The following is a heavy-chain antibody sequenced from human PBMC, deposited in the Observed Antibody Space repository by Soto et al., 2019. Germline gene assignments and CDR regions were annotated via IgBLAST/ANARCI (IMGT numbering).Heavy chain of an antibody. CDR1: GGSISSGGYY. J-gene: IGHJ3*02. CDR3: ARDGGSYPPDRENAFDI. D-gene: IGHD1-26*01. V-gene: IGHV4-31*03. CDR2: IYYSGST. Sequence: QVQLQESGPGLVKPSQTLSLTCTVSGGSISSGGYYWSWIRQHPGKGLEWIGYIYYSGSTYYNPSLKSRVTISVDTSKNQFSLKLSSVTAADTAVYYCARDGGSYPPDRENAFDIWGQGTMVTVSS.